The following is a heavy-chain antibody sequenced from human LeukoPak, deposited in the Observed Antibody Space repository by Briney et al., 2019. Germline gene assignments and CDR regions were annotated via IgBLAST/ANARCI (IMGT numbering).Heavy chain of an antibody. CDR3: ARHKSDYGDYHAH. CDR1: DGSMSGYY. Sequence: PSETLSLTCTVSDGSMSGYYWSWLRQPPGKGLEWIGYIYYSGSTNYNPSLKRRVTISEDRSMNQFSLKLSSVTAADTAVYYCARHKSDYGDYHAHWGQGTLVTVSS. J-gene: IGHJ4*02. CDR2: IYYSGST. D-gene: IGHD4-17*01. V-gene: IGHV4-59*08.